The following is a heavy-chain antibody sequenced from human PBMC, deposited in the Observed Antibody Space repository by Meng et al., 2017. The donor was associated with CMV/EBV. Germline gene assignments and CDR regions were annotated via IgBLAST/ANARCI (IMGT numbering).Heavy chain of an antibody. J-gene: IGHJ6*02. V-gene: IGHV3-48*03. CDR3: ARDGAGAGTLCYYYYYGMDV. CDR1: GFTFSSYE. CDR2: ISSSGSTI. Sequence: GGSLRLSCAASGFTFSSYEMNWVRQAPGKGLEWVSYISSSGSTIYYADSVKGRFTISRDNAKHSLYLQMNSLRAEDTAVYYCARDGAGAGTLCYYYYYGMDVWGQGTTVTVSS. D-gene: IGHD6-19*01.